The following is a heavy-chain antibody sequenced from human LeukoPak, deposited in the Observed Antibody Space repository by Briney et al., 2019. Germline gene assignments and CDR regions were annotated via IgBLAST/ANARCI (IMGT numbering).Heavy chain of an antibody. CDR1: GYTFTSYY. CDR3: ARDNGDGAFDI. Sequence: ASVKVSCKASGYTFTSYYMHWVRQAPGQGLEWMGIINPSGGSTSYAQKFQGRVTMTRDTSTSAVYMELSSLRSEDTAVYYCARDNGDGAFDIWGQGTMVTVSS. J-gene: IGHJ3*02. D-gene: IGHD4-17*01. V-gene: IGHV1-46*01. CDR2: INPSGGST.